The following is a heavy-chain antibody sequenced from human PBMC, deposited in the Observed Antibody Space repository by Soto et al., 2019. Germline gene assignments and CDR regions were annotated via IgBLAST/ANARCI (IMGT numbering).Heavy chain of an antibody. V-gene: IGHV3-53*01. Sequence: EVQLVESGGSLIQPGGSLRLSCAASGFTVSSSYMSWVRQAPGQGLEWALVIYSGGSTYYADSVKGRFTISRDNSKSTLYLQMNSLRAEDTAVYYCARAPGSSGYSDYFDYWGQGTLVTVSS. D-gene: IGHD3-22*01. J-gene: IGHJ4*02. CDR3: ARAPGSSGYSDYFDY. CDR2: IYSGGST. CDR1: GFTVSSSY.